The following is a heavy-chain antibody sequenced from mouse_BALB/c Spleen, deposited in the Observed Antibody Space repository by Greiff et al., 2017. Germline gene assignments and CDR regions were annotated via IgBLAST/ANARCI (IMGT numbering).Heavy chain of an antibody. CDR2: ISSGSSTI. J-gene: IGHJ3*01. V-gene: IGHV5-17*02. CDR1: GFTFSSFG. CDR3: ARRGSRTWFAY. Sequence: EVQLVVSGGGLVQPGGSRKLSCAASGFTFSSFGMHWVRQAPEKGLEWVAYISSGSSTIYYADTVKGRFTISRDNPKNTLFLQMTSLRSEDTAMYYCARRGSRTWFAYWGQGTLVTVSA. D-gene: IGHD1-1*01.